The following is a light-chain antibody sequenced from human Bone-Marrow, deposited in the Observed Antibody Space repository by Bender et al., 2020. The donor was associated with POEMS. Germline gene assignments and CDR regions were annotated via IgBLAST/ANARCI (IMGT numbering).Light chain of an antibody. V-gene: IGLV2-23*02. CDR2: EVS. Sequence: LTQPPSVSVAPGETARITCEGNNIGGQSVHWYQQHPGKAPKFMIFEVSKRPSGISDRFSGSKSANTASLTISGLQAEDEADYYCCSYSGNSSSWVFGGGTKVTVL. CDR3: CSYSGNSSSWV. CDR1: NIGGQS. J-gene: IGLJ3*02.